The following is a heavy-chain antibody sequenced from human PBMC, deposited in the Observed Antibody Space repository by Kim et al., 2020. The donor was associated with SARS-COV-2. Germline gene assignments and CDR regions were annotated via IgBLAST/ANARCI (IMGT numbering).Heavy chain of an antibody. Sequence: NPSLKSRFSRSVDTSKNQLSLKVSSVTAADTAVYYCARVDYGDYFAYFDYWGQGTLVTVSS. V-gene: IGHV4-31*02. D-gene: IGHD4-17*01. CDR3: ARVDYGDYFAYFDY. J-gene: IGHJ4*02.